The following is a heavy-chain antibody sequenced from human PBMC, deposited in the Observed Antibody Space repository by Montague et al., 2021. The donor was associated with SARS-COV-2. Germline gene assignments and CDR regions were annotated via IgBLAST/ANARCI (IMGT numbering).Heavy chain of an antibody. V-gene: IGHV6-1*01. Sequence: CAISGDSVSSNSAAWNWIRQSPSRGLEWLGRTYYRSKWYNDYAVSVKSRITINPDTSKNQFSLQLNSVTPEDTAVYYCARGIWFGELLTGYYYYGMDVWGQGTTVTFSS. CDR1: GDSVSSNSAA. CDR3: ARGIWFGELLTGYYYYGMDV. D-gene: IGHD3-10*01. J-gene: IGHJ6*02. CDR2: TYYRSKWYN.